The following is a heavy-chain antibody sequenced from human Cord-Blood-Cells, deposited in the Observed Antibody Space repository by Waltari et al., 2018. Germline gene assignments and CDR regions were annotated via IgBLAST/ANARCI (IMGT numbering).Heavy chain of an antibody. D-gene: IGHD3-3*01. J-gene: IGHJ5*02. Sequence: QVQLVQSGAEVKKPGSSVKASCKASGGTFSSYAISWVRQAPGPGLEWMGGIIPIFGTANYAQKFQGRVTITADESTSTAYMELSSLRSEDTAVYYCARDLGSGYWGGSTNWFDPWGQGTLVTVSS. CDR2: IIPIFGTA. CDR1: GGTFSSYA. CDR3: ARDLGSGYWGGSTNWFDP. V-gene: IGHV1-69*01.